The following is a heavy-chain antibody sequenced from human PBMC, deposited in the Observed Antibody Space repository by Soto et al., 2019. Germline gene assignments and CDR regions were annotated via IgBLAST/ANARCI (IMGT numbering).Heavy chain of an antibody. D-gene: IGHD3-16*01. CDR1: GGSISSSSYY. CDR2: IYYSGST. V-gene: IGHV4-39*01. CDR3: ERRHRYGRFDP. Sequence: ASETLSLTCTVSGGSISSSSYYWGWIRQPPGKGLEWIGSIYYSGSTYYNPSLKSRVTISVDTSKNQFSLKLSSVTAADTAVYYCERRHRYGRFDPWGQGTLVTVSS. J-gene: IGHJ5*02.